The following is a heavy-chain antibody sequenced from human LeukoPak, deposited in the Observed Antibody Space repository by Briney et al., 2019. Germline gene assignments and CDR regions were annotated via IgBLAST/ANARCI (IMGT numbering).Heavy chain of an antibody. CDR2: IRSKAYGGTT. V-gene: IGHV3-49*04. D-gene: IGHD3-10*01. CDR1: GFTFGDYA. J-gene: IGHJ4*02. Sequence: GGSLRLSCTASGFTFGDYAMSWVRQAPGKGLEWVGFIRSKAYGGTTEYAASVKGRFTISRDDSKSIAYLQMNSLKTEDTAVYYCTLGFVRRGRWGQGTLVTVSA. CDR3: TLGFVRRGR.